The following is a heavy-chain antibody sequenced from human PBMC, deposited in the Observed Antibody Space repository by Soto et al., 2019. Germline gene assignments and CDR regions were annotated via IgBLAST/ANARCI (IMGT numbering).Heavy chain of an antibody. CDR3: ASSPAGYCSGGSRYSVLY. J-gene: IGHJ4*02. CDR1: GGTFSSYA. CDR2: IIPIFGTA. Sequence: SVKVSCKASGGTFSSYAISWVRQAPGQGLEWMGGIIPIFGTANYAQKFQGRVTITADESTSTAYMELSSLRSEDSAVYYCASSPAGYCSGGSRYSVLYWGQGTLVTVSS. D-gene: IGHD2-15*01. V-gene: IGHV1-69*13.